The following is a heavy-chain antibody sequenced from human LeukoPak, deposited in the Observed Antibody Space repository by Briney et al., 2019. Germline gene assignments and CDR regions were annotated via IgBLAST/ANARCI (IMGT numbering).Heavy chain of an antibody. V-gene: IGHV4-59*01. CDR2: IYYSGST. CDR3: ARAPTVVTPAYYYYYGMDV. D-gene: IGHD4-23*01. CDR1: GGSISSYY. J-gene: IGHJ6*02. Sequence: PSETLSRNCTGSGGSISSYYWSWLRQPPGLGLVGIGYIYYSGSTNYKPSLNRLVTTTEDTSKNQFALKLSSVTAADTAVYYCARAPTVVTPAYYYYYGMDVWGQGTTVTASS.